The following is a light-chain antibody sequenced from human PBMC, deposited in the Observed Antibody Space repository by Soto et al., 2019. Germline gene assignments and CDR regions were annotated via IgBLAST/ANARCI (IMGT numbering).Light chain of an antibody. CDR2: LGS. Sequence: DTVMTQSPLSLSVTPGEPASIPCRSSQSLLHSNGYNYLDWYVQKPGQSPQLLIYLGSNRASGVPERFSGSESGTDFTLKISRVEAEDVGVDYCMQGVQSPDSFGGGTKVEIK. CDR1: QSLLHSNGYNY. J-gene: IGKJ4*01. V-gene: IGKV2-28*01. CDR3: MQGVQSPDS.